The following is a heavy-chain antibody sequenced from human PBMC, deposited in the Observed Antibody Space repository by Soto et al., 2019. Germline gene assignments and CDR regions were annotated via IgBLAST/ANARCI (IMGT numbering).Heavy chain of an antibody. CDR1: GGSISSSSYY. J-gene: IGHJ6*02. Sequence: PSETLSLTCTVSGGSISSSSYYCGWIRQPPGKGLEWVGSIYYSGSTSYNPSLKSRVTISVDTSKNQFSLKLSSVTAADTAVYYCARQGEDIVVVPAAISYYYYGMDVWGQGTTVT. CDR3: ARQGEDIVVVPAAISYYYYGMDV. D-gene: IGHD2-2*02. V-gene: IGHV4-39*01. CDR2: IYYSGST.